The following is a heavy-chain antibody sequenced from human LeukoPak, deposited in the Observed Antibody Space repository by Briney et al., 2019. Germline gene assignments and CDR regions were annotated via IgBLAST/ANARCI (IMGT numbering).Heavy chain of an antibody. Sequence: PGGPLRLSCAASGFTLSAYAMHWVRQAPGKGLEWVALISYDGSNKYYADFVKGRFTISRDSSKNTLYLQVNSLRAEDTAVYYCAKEGLGSSWYPNYFDYWGQGTLVTVSS. CDR3: AKEGLGSSWYPNYFDY. V-gene: IGHV3-30*18. J-gene: IGHJ4*02. D-gene: IGHD6-13*01. CDR1: GFTLSAYA. CDR2: ISYDGSNK.